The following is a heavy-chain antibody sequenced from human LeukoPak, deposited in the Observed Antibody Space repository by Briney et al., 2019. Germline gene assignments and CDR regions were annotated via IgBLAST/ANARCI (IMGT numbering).Heavy chain of an antibody. CDR2: IKGDRSST. CDR3: ARGGGGLGY. V-gene: IGHV3-74*01. Sequence: GGTLRLSCAASGFTFSSFWMPWVRQAPGTGLEWASSIKGDRSSTNYADSVKGLFTISRDNAKNTLYLQMNSLRAEDTAVYYCARGGGGLGYWGQGTLVTVSS. J-gene: IGHJ4*02. D-gene: IGHD3-16*01. CDR1: GFTFSSFW.